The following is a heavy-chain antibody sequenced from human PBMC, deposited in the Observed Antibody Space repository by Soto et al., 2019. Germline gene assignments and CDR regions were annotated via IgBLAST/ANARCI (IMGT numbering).Heavy chain of an antibody. V-gene: IGHV4-39*07. CDR3: ARSSSYRQYSLASQNRQYSI. CDR2: INHSGST. CDR1: GGSISSGGYY. D-gene: IGHD1-26*01. Sequence: SETLSLTCTVSGGSISSGGYYWSWIRQHPGKGLEWTGEINHSGSTNYNPSLKSRVTISVDTSKNQFSLKLSSVTAADTAVYYCARSSSYRQYSLASQNRQYSIWGQGTLVTVSS. J-gene: IGHJ4*02.